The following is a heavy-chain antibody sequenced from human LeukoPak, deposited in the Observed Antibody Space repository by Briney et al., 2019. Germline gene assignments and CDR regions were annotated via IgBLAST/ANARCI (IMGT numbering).Heavy chain of an antibody. CDR1: GFTFTTYG. J-gene: IGHJ4*02. CDR3: AAGEPYVY. V-gene: IGHV3-33*01. D-gene: IGHD1-14*01. CDR2: IWYDRSNK. Sequence: GGSLRLSCAASGFTFTTYGMHWVRQAPGKGLEWVAIIWYDRSNKYYADSVKGRFTISRDNSKNTLYLQMNNLRADDTAVYYCAAGEPYVYWGQGTLVTVSS.